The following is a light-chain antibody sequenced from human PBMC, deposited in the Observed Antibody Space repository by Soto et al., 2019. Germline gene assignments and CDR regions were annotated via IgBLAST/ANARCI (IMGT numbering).Light chain of an antibody. CDR1: QSISSW. J-gene: IGKJ1*01. V-gene: IGKV1-5*03. CDR3: QQYNSWT. CDR2: KAS. Sequence: DIQMTQSPSTLSASVGVRVTITCRASQSISSWLAWYQQKPGKAPNLLIYKASSLESGVPSRFSGSGSGTEFTLTISSLQPDDFATYYCQQYNSWTFGQGTKVEIK.